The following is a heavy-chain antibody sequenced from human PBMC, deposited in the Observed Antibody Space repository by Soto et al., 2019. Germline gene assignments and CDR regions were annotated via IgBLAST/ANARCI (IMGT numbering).Heavy chain of an antibody. Sequence: GASVKVSCKASGYTFTSYAMHWVRQAPGQRLEWMGRIIPILGIANYAQKFQGRVTITADKSTSTAYMELSSLRSEDTAVYYCAREVCSSTSCYLFLLWGQGTLVTVSS. J-gene: IGHJ4*02. CDR1: GYTFTSYA. D-gene: IGHD2-2*01. V-gene: IGHV1-69*04. CDR2: IIPILGIA. CDR3: AREVCSSTSCYLFLL.